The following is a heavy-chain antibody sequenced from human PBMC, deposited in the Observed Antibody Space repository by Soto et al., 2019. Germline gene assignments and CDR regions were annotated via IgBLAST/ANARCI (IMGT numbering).Heavy chain of an antibody. Sequence: SETLSLTCTVSGGSISSYYWSWIRQPPGRGLEWIGYIYYSGGTNYNPSLKSRVTISVDTPKNQFSLKLSSVTAADTAVYYCARHKGWVDCSSTSCYAGIHWFDPWGQGTLVTVSS. CDR3: ARHKGWVDCSSTSCYAGIHWFDP. V-gene: IGHV4-59*08. CDR1: GGSISSYY. D-gene: IGHD2-2*01. J-gene: IGHJ5*02. CDR2: IYYSGGT.